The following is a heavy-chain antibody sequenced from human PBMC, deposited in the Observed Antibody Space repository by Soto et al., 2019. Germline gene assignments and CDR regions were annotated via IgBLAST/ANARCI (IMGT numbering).Heavy chain of an antibody. V-gene: IGHV3-66*04. CDR1: GFTVSSYY. CDR2: VYSGGST. CDR3: AGHSHKNY. Sequence: EVQLVESGGGLVQPGGSLRLSCAASGFTVSSYYVRWVRQAPGKGLEWVSVVYSGGSTYYAGYVKGRFTSSRDNSKNTVYLQMNSLRAEDTAVYDWAGHSHKNYGGQGTLVPVSS. J-gene: IGHJ4*02.